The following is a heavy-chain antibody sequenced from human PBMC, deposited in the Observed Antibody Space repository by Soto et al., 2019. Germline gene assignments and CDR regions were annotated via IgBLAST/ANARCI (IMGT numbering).Heavy chain of an antibody. CDR3: ARGGSYYYYYYGMDV. CDR2: MNPNSGNT. CDR1: GYTFTSYD. J-gene: IGHJ6*02. D-gene: IGHD1-26*01. V-gene: IGHV1-8*01. Sequence: ASVKVSCKASGYTFTSYDINWVRQATGQGLEWMGWMNPNSGNTGYAQKLQGRVTMTRNTSISTAYMELSSLRSEDTAVYYCARGGSYYYYYYGMDVWGQGTTVTVSS.